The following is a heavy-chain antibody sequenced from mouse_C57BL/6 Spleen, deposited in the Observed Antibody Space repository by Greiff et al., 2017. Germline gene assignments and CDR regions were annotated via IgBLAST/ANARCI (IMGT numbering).Heavy chain of an antibody. V-gene: IGHV1-59*01. J-gene: IGHJ2*01. D-gene: IGHD4-1*01. Sequence: QVQLQQPGAELVRPGTSVKLSCKASGYTFTSYWMHWVKQRPGQGLEWIGVIDPSDSYTNYNQKFKGKATLTVDTSSSTAYMQLSSLTSEDSAVYYSARWTGFDYWGQSTTLTVSS. CDR2: IDPSDSYT. CDR1: GYTFTSYW. CDR3: ARWTGFDY.